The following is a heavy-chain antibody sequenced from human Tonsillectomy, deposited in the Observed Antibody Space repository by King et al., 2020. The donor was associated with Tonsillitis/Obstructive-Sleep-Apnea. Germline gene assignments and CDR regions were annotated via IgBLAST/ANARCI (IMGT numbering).Heavy chain of an antibody. CDR2: IRADNGNT. D-gene: IGHD3-22*01. Sequence: HVQLVESGAEVKKPGASVKVSCKASGYTFTSYGISWVRQAPGQGLEWMGWIRADNGNTNYAQKLQGRVTMTTDTSTSTPYIGLKRLRSDDTAVYYCARDSMGQYYESSGYCACDYWGQGTLVTVSS. V-gene: IGHV1-18*01. J-gene: IGHJ4*02. CDR1: GYTFTSYG. CDR3: ARDSMGQYYESSGYCACDY.